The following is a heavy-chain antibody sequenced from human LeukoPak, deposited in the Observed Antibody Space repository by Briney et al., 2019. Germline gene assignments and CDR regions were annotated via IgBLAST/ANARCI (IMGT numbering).Heavy chain of an antibody. CDR2: INPNSGGT. J-gene: IGHJ4*02. Sequence: GASVKVSCKASGYTFTGYYMHWVRQAPGQGLEWMGWINPNSGGTNYAQKFQGRVTMTRDTSISTVYMELSRLRSDDTAVYYCARPRYYYDSSGYFYYFEYRGQGTLVTVSS. CDR3: ARPRYYYDSSGYFYYFEY. CDR1: GYTFTGYY. V-gene: IGHV1-2*02. D-gene: IGHD3-22*01.